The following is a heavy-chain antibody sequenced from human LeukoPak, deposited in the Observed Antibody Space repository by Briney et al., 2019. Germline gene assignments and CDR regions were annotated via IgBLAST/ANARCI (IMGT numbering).Heavy chain of an antibody. D-gene: IGHD3-22*01. J-gene: IGHJ4*02. CDR1: AFTFSSYA. CDR3: ARAWGHYYDSSGYYYGTFDY. Sequence: GGSLRLSCAASAFTFSSYAMSWVRQAPGKGLEWVSAISGSGGSTYYADSVKGRFTISRDNSKNTLYLQMNSLRAEDTAVYYCARAWGHYYDSSGYYYGTFDYWGQGTLVTVSS. CDR2: ISGSGGST. V-gene: IGHV3-23*01.